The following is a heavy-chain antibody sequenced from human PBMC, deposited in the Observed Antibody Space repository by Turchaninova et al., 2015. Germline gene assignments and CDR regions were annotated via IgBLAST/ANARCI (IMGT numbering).Heavy chain of an antibody. D-gene: IGHD4-17*01. V-gene: IGHV1-18*01. CDR3: ASDGDYDPFDI. J-gene: IGHJ3*02. CDR2: NSAYNGNT. CDR1: GYTFTSYG. Sequence: QVQLVQSGAEVKKPGASVKVSCKASGYTFTSYGISWVRQSPGQGIEWMGCNSAYNGNTNYAQKLQGRVNMNTDTSTSTAYRELRSWRSDDTAVYYGASDGDYDPFDIWGQGTMVTVSS.